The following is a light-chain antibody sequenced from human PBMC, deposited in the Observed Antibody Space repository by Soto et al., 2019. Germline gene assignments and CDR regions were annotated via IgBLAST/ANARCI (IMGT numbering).Light chain of an antibody. CDR1: SSDVGGYNY. Sequence: QSVLTQPASVSGSPGQSITISCPGTSSDVGGYNYVSWYQHHPGKAPKLIIYDVSNRPSGVSNRFSGSKSGNTASLTISGLQPEDEADYYCSSYTTSNTRQIVFGTGTKVTVL. J-gene: IGLJ1*01. V-gene: IGLV2-14*03. CDR2: DVS. CDR3: SSYTTSNTRQIV.